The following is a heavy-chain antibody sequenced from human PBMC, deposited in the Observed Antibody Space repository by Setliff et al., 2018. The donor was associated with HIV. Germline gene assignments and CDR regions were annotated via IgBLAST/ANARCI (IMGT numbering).Heavy chain of an antibody. Sequence: SETLSLTCTVSGGYISNSSSCWGWIRQTPGKGLEWIGSIYSSRWSYYNPSLQSRLTLSIDRSRSQFSLNLRSVTAADTAVYYCGRHSLYGPAAISALDYWGQGALVTVSS. V-gene: IGHV4-39*01. D-gene: IGHD2-2*02. CDR2: IYSSRWS. CDR3: GRHSLYGPAAISALDY. CDR1: GGYISNSSSC. J-gene: IGHJ4*02.